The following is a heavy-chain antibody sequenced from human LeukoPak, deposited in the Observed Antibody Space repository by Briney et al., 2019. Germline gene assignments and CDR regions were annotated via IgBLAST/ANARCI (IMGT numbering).Heavy chain of an antibody. CDR3: ARDCSGGSCYSDYYYGMDV. Sequence: ETLSLTCAVYGGSFSGYYWSWVRRAPGKGLEWVSVIYSGGSTYYADSVKGRFTISRDNSKNTLYLQMNSLRAEDTAVYYCARDCSGGSCYSDYYYGMDVWGQGTTVTVSS. CDR1: GGSFSGYY. CDR2: IYSGGST. V-gene: IGHV3-53*01. D-gene: IGHD2-15*01. J-gene: IGHJ6*02.